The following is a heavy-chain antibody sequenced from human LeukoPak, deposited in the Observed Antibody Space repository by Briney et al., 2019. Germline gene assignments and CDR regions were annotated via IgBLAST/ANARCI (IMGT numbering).Heavy chain of an antibody. V-gene: IGHV3-23*01. CDR1: GFTFSSYA. J-gene: IGHJ6*02. CDR2: ISGSGGST. D-gene: IGHD3-3*01. CDR3: AKDLGHHPRITIFGVVMNV. Sequence: GGSLRLSCAASGFTFSSYAMSWVRQAPGKGLEWVSAISGSGGSTYYADSVKGRFTISRDNSKNTLYLQMNSLRAEDTAVYYCAKDLGHHPRITIFGVVMNVWGQGTTVTVS.